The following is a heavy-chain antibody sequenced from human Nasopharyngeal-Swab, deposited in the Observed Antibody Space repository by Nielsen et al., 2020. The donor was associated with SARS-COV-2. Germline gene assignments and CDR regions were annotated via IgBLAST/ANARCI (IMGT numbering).Heavy chain of an antibody. J-gene: IGHJ6*03. CDR2: IGTAGDT. Sequence: GESLKISCAASGFTFSSYDMHWVRQATGKGLEWVSAIGTAGDTYYPGSVKGRFTISRENAKNSLYLQMNSLRAEDTAVYYCARPDGYYYYYYMDVWGKGTTVTVSS. V-gene: IGHV3-13*01. CDR3: ARPDGYYYYYYMDV. D-gene: IGHD1-14*01. CDR1: GFTFSSYD.